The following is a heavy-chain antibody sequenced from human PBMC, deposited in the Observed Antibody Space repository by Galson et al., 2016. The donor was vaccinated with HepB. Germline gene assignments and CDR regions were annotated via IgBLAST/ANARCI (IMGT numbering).Heavy chain of an antibody. V-gene: IGHV3-23*01. J-gene: IGHJ4*02. D-gene: IGHD6-13*01. CDR1: GFTFSSYA. CDR2: ISGSGGST. Sequence: SLRLSCAASGFTFSSYAMSWVRQAPGKGLEWVSAISGSGGSTYYADSVKGRFTISRDNSKNTLFLQMNSLRAEGTAVFYCAKGSYSSSWYCYFDYGGQGTLVTVSS. CDR3: AKGSYSSSWYCYFDY.